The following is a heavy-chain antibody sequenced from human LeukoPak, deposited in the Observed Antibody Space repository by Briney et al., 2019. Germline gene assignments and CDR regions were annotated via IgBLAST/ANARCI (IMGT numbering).Heavy chain of an antibody. Sequence: PGRSLRLSCAASGFTFSSYAMHWVRQAPGKGLEWVANIKQDGSEKYYVDSVKGRFTISRDNAKNSLYLQMNSLRAEDTAVYYCAKGEGQYSGYGPPGDYWGQGTLVTVSS. CDR2: IKQDGSEK. D-gene: IGHD5-12*01. CDR1: GFTFSSYA. J-gene: IGHJ4*02. V-gene: IGHV3-7*03. CDR3: AKGEGQYSGYGPPGDY.